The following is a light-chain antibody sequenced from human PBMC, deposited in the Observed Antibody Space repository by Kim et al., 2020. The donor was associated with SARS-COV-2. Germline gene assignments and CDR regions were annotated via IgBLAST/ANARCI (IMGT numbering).Light chain of an antibody. Sequence: AAAISCRSSQSLAHSNGNTYWSWLHQRPGQPPRLLIYKISNRLSGVPDRFSGSGAGTDFTLRINRVELEDVGVYYCMQATDFPRTFGQGTKVDIK. CDR1: QSLAHSNGNTY. CDR2: KIS. J-gene: IGKJ1*01. CDR3: MQATDFPRT. V-gene: IGKV2-24*01.